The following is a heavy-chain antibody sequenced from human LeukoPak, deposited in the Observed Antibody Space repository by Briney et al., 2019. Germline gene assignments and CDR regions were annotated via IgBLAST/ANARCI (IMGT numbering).Heavy chain of an antibody. J-gene: IGHJ4*02. CDR2: IYPGDSDT. CDR1: GYSFTSYW. CDR3: ARQSRYCSAANCYYFDY. D-gene: IGHD2-15*01. Sequence: GESLKISCKGSGYSFTSYWIGWVRQMPGKGLEWMGIIYPGDSDTRYSPSFQGQVTFSADKSISTTYLQWSSLKASDSATYYCARQSRYCSAANCYYFDYWGQGTPVTVSS. V-gene: IGHV5-51*01.